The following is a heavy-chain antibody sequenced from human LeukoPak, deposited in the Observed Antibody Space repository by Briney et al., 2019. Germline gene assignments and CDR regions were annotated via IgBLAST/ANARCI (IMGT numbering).Heavy chain of an antibody. D-gene: IGHD3-10*01. CDR2: INHSGST. Sequence: SETPSLTCAVYGGSFSGYYWSWIRQPPGKGLEWIGEINHSGSTNYNPSLKSRVTISVDTSKNQFSLKLSSVTAADTAVYYCAGRAMVRGVIRSYWGQGTLVTVSS. CDR3: AGRAMVRGVIRSY. V-gene: IGHV4-34*01. J-gene: IGHJ4*02. CDR1: GGSFSGYY.